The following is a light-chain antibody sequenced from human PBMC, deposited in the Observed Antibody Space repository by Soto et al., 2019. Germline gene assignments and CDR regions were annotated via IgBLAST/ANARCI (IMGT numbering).Light chain of an antibody. V-gene: IGLV2-14*01. CDR1: SSDVGGYKY. CDR2: EVS. CDR3: ASYAGRYSVV. J-gene: IGLJ2*01. Sequence: QSALTQPASVSGSPGQSITISCTGTSSDVGGYKYVSWYQQHPDKAPKLIIFEVSNRPSGISSRFSGSKSGNTASLTISGLQAEDEADYYCASYAGRYSVVFGGGTKLTVL.